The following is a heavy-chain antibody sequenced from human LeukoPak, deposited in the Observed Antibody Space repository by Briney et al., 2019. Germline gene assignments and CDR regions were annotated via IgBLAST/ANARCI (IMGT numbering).Heavy chain of an antibody. CDR2: INHSGST. D-gene: IGHD3-3*01. CDR1: GGSFSGYY. J-gene: IGHJ6*03. Sequence: SETLSLTCAVYGGSFSGYYWSWIRQPPGKGLEWIGEINHSGSTNYNPSLKSRVTISVDTSKNQFSLELSSVTAADTAVYYCARMTYYDFWSGYSYYMDVWGKGTTVTVSS. V-gene: IGHV4-34*01. CDR3: ARMTYYDFWSGYSYYMDV.